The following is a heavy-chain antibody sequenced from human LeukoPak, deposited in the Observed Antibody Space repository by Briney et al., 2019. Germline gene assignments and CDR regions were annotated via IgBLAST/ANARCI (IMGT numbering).Heavy chain of an antibody. Sequence: SGPTLVNPTQTLTLTCTFSGFSLSTSGVGVGWIRQPPGKALEWLALIYWDGDKRYSPSLKSRLTVTKDTSKNQVVLTMTNMDPVDTATYSCAHSPTGIYDFGRVYRIGAGDYYYYGMDVGAQGPPVPV. J-gene: IGHJ6*02. CDR3: AHSPTGIYDFGRVYRIGAGDYYYYGMDV. CDR2: IYWDGDK. D-gene: IGHD3-3*01. CDR1: GFSLSTSGVG. V-gene: IGHV2-5*02.